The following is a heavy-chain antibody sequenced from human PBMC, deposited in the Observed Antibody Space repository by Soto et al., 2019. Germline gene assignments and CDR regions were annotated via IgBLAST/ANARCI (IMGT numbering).Heavy chain of an antibody. CDR2: IYWDDDK. CDR1: GFSLSTSGVA. CDR3: EHSHYSSSFDY. V-gene: IGHV2-5*02. J-gene: IGHJ4*02. Sequence: QITLKESGPPLVKPTQTLTLTCTFSGFSLSTSGVAWGWIRQPPGTALEWLALIYWDDDKRYSPSLKSRLPITKDTSKNQVVLTMTNMDPVDTATYYCEHSHYSSSFDYWGQGTLVTVSS. D-gene: IGHD6-13*01.